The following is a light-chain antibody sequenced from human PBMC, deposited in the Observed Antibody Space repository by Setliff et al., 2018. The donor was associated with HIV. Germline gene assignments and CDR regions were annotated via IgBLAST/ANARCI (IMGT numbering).Light chain of an antibody. CDR2: DVT. CDR1: SSDVCGYNY. V-gene: IGLV2-11*01. CDR3: CSYAGSAYV. J-gene: IGLJ1*01. Sequence: QSALTQPRSVSGSPGQSVTISCTGTSSDVCGYNYVSWYQQHPGKAPKLMIYDVTKRPSGVPDRFSGSKSGNTASLTISGLQAEDEADYYCCSYAGSAYVFGTGTKV.